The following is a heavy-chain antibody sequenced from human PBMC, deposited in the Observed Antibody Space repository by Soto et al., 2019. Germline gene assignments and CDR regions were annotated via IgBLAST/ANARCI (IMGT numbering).Heavy chain of an antibody. CDR3: AMITFGGVIAPFDY. CDR2: ISSSSSTI. CDR1: GFTFSSYS. J-gene: IGHJ4*02. V-gene: IGHV3-48*01. D-gene: IGHD3-16*02. Sequence: EVQLVESGGGLVQPGGSLRLSCAASGFTFSSYSMNWVRKAPGKGLEWVSYISSSSSTIYYADSVKGRFTISRDNAKNSLYLQMNSLRAEDTAVYYCAMITFGGVIAPFDYWGQGTLVTVSS.